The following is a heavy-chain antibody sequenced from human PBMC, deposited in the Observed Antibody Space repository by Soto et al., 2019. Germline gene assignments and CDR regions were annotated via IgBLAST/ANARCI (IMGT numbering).Heavy chain of an antibody. CDR1: GYSFPSST. V-gene: IGHV1-18*01. CDR2: INAYNGNT. CDR3: AIANYGDNDY. D-gene: IGHD4-17*01. J-gene: IGHJ4*02. Sequence: QVQLVQSGAEVKRPGASVKVSCKASGYSFPSSTISWVRQAPGQGLEWMGWINAYNGNTKYTQKLQGRFTMTTDTSTSTAYMELENLRSDDTAMSFCAIANYGDNDYWGQGTLVTVCS.